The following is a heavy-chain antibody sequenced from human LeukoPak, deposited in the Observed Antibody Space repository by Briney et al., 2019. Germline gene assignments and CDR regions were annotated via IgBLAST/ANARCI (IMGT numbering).Heavy chain of an antibody. Sequence: GGSLTLSCTASGFTFNTYWMSWLRQAPGRGLEGVANIKGDGTEKYYVDSVKGRFTISRDNAKNSLFLHMNNVRDEDTAVYYCSRLSAMLRGPEAFYYFEYWGQGALVTVSS. V-gene: IGHV3-7*01. CDR1: GFTFNTYW. J-gene: IGHJ4*02. CDR2: IKGDGTEK. CDR3: SRLSAMLRGPEAFYYFEY. D-gene: IGHD3-10*01.